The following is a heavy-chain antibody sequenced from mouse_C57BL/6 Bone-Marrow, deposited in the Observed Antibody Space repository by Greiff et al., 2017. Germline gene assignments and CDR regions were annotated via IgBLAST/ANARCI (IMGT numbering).Heavy chain of an antibody. CDR2: IDPEDGET. CDR3: TRALIYYGTNY. D-gene: IGHD1-1*01. J-gene: IGHJ2*01. CDR1: GFTIKDYY. V-gene: IGHV14-2*01. Sequence: VQLQQSGAELVKPGASVKLSCTASGFTIKDYYIHWVKQRPEQGLEWIGRIDPEDGETKYAPKFQAKATITADTSSNTAYLQLSSLTSADTAVYYCTRALIYYGTNYWGQGTTLTVSS.